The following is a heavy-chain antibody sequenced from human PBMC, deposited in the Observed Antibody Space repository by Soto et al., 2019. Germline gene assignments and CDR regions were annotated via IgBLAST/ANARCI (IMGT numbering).Heavy chain of an antibody. V-gene: IGHV3-7*01. D-gene: IGHD3-10*01. J-gene: IGHJ6*03. CDR3: ARAGSNYFASGSCLPYYMDV. CDR1: GFTFSSYW. CDR2: IKQDGSEK. Sequence: GGSLRLSCEASGFTFSSYWMTGVRQAPGKGLEWVANIKQDGSEKYYVDSVKGRFTISRDNAKNSLYLQMNSLRAEDTAVYSCARAGSNYFASGSCLPYYMDVWGKGTTVTVSS.